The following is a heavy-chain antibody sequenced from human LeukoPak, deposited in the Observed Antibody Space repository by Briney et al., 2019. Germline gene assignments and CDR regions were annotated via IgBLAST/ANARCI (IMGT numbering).Heavy chain of an antibody. CDR1: GGSFSGYY. CDR3: ARHNLGYDYAWGSYRYTYFDY. J-gene: IGHJ4*02. D-gene: IGHD3-16*02. Sequence: SETLSLTCAVYGGSFSGYYWSWIRQPPGKGLEWIGEINHSGSTNYNPSLKSRVTISVDTSKNQFSLKLSSVTAADTAVYYCARHNLGYDYAWGSYRYTYFDYWGQGTLVTVSS. CDR2: INHSGST. V-gene: IGHV4-34*01.